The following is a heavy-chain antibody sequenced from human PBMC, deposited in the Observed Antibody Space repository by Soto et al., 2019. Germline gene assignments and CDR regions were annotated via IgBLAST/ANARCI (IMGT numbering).Heavy chain of an antibody. V-gene: IGHV4-39*01. CDR3: ARQRRLRIAAAVGVPYGMDV. CDR1: GGSISSSSYY. CDR2: IYYSGST. D-gene: IGHD6-13*01. J-gene: IGHJ6*02. Sequence: QLQLQESGPGLVKPSETLSLTCTVSGGSISSSSYYWGWIRQPPGKGLEWIGSIYYSGSTYYNPSLKSRVTISVDTSKNQFSLKLSSVTAADTAVYYCARQRRLRIAAAVGVPYGMDVWGQGTTVTVSS.